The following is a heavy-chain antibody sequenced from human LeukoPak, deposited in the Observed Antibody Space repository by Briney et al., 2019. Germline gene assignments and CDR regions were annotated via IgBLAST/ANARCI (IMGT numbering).Heavy chain of an antibody. CDR1: GFTFSSFW. V-gene: IGHV3-7*04. CDR2: IEQDGSEK. D-gene: IGHD4-17*01. J-gene: IGHJ4*02. Sequence: GGSLRLSCAASGFTFSSFWMSWVRQAPGEGLEWVASIEQDGSEKFYVDSVKGRFTISRDNAKNSLYVQMNSLRVEDTAVFYCVRGATAPDHWGQGTLVTVSS. CDR3: VRGATAPDH.